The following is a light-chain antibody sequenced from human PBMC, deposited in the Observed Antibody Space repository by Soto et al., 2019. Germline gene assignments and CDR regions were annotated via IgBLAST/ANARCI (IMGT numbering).Light chain of an antibody. CDR1: QSVSSN. V-gene: IGKV3-15*01. J-gene: IGKJ1*01. CDR3: QQYENLPRT. Sequence: EIVMTQSPATLSVSPGERATLSCRASQSVSSNLAWYQQKPGQAPRLLMYDASTRATGVPPRFSGSGSGTEFTLTISSQQSEDFAVYYCQQYENLPRTFRQGTKVQIK. CDR2: DAS.